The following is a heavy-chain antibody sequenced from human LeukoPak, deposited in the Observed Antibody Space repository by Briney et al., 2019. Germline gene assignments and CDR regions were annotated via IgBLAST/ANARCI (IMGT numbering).Heavy chain of an antibody. CDR3: AKESSNTAMVSGSFDP. V-gene: IGHV3-23*01. CDR1: GFTFSSYA. CDR2: ISGSGGST. D-gene: IGHD5-18*01. Sequence: GGSLRLSCAASGFTFSSYAMSWVRQAPGKGLEWVSAISGSGGSTYYADSVKGRFTISRDNSKNTLYLQMNSLRAEDTAVYCCAKESSNTAMVSGSFDPWGQGTLVTVSS. J-gene: IGHJ5*02.